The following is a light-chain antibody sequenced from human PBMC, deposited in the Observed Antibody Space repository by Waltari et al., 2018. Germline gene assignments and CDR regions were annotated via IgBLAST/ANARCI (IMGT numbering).Light chain of an antibody. CDR1: TIETYS. CDR2: YDS. J-gene: IGLJ2*01. CDR3: QVWDTTSDQVV. V-gene: IGLV3-21*04. Sequence: YVLTQSPSQSLAPGQTAIITCGGETIETYSVHWYQQKPGTAPLLVIKYDSDRPSGIPERFSGSNSGNTATLTISSVEDGDEADYYCQVWDTTSDQVVFGGGTRLSVV.